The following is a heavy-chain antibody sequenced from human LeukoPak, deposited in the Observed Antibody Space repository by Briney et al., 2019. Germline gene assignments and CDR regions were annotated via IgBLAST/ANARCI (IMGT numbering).Heavy chain of an antibody. CDR3: ARDQHLWFGELFLRYYYGMDV. V-gene: IGHV1-69*04. CDR2: IIPILGIA. J-gene: IGHJ6*02. D-gene: IGHD3-10*01. Sequence: SVKVSCKASGGTFSSYAISWVRRAPGQGLEWMGRIIPILGIANYAQKFQGRVTITADKSTSTAYMELSSLRSEDTAVYYCARDQHLWFGELFLRYYYGMDVWGQGTTVTVSS. CDR1: GGTFSSYA.